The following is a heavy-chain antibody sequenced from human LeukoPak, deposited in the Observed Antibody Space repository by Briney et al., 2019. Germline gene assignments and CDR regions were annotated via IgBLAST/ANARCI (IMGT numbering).Heavy chain of an antibody. J-gene: IGHJ4*02. CDR1: GSTFNYYT. CDR3: ARNLGYCSGGTCYSGGDYYFQF. D-gene: IGHD2-15*01. Sequence: GGSLRLSCAASGSTFNYYTMIWVRQAPGKGLEWVSSISGSSTYIYYADSVKGRFTISRDNAQNSLFLQLSSLRAEDTAVYYCARNLGYCSGGTCYSGGDYYFQFWGQGTLVTVSS. V-gene: IGHV3-21*01. CDR2: ISGSSTYI.